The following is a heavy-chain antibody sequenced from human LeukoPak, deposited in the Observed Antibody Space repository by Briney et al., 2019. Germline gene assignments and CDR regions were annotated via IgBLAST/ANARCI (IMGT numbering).Heavy chain of an antibody. CDR2: INQDGTNQ. J-gene: IGHJ4*02. CDR3: SRSLDY. Sequence: GGSLRLSCVASGFPFSGYWMDWVRQAPGKGMEWVANINQDGTNQYYAASVRGRFSISRDNAKNSLYLQMNSLRAEDTGAYYCSRSLDYLGQGALVTVSS. CDR1: GFPFSGYW. V-gene: IGHV3-7*01.